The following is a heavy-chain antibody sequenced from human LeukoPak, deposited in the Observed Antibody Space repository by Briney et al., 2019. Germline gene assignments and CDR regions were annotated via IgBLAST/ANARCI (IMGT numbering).Heavy chain of an antibody. CDR2: IYHSGNT. CDR1: GVSISSGGYS. Sequence: SQTLSLTCAVSGVSISSGGYSWSWIRQPPGKGLEWIGYIYHSGNTYYNPSLKSRVTISVDRSKNQFSLKLSSVTAADTAVYYCARMTPKDYFDYWGQGTLVTVSS. CDR3: ARMTPKDYFDY. V-gene: IGHV4-30-2*01. D-gene: IGHD2-15*01. J-gene: IGHJ4*02.